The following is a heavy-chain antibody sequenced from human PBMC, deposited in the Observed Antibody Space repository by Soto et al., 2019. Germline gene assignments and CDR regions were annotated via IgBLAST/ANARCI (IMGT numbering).Heavy chain of an antibody. Sequence: ASVKVSCKASGYTFTRYYINWVRHAPGQGLEWMGWVSAYNGNTHYEQRLQGRVTLTTDTSTSTAYMELRSLRSDDTAVYFCARGGQWDFLSDYWGQGTLVTVSS. CDR3: ARGGQWDFLSDY. V-gene: IGHV1-18*01. CDR2: VSAYNGNT. D-gene: IGHD1-26*01. J-gene: IGHJ4*02. CDR1: GYTFTRYY.